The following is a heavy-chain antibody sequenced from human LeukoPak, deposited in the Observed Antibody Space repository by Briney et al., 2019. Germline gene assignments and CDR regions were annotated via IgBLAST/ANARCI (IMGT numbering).Heavy chain of an antibody. J-gene: IGHJ5*02. CDR1: GFTFSIYW. CDR2: IKQDGSEK. Sequence: PGGSLRLSCAASGFTFSIYWMSWVRQAPGKGLEWVANIKQDGSEKYYVDSVKGRFTISRDNAKNSLYLQMNSLRAEDTAVYYCAKDHPTSITMIVVVRGGGWFDPWGQGTLVTVSS. CDR3: AKDHPTSITMIVVVRGGGWFDP. V-gene: IGHV3-7*03. D-gene: IGHD3-22*01.